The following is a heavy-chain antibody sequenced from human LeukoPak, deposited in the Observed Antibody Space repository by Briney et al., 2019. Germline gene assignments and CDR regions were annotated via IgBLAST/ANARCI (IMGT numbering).Heavy chain of an antibody. CDR2: INPNSGVT. V-gene: IGHV1-2*04. CDR1: GYTFTGYY. D-gene: IGHD6-19*01. J-gene: IGHJ1*01. CDR3: ARGQGVAARLQH. Sequence: ASVKVSCKASGYTFTGYYIHWVRQAPGQGLEWMGWINPNSGVTNYAQKFQGWVTMTRDTSISTAYMELSRLRSDDTAVYYCARGQGVAARLQHWGQGTLVTVSS.